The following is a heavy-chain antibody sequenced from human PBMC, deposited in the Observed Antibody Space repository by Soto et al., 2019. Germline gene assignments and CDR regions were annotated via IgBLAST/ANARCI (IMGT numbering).Heavy chain of an antibody. CDR3: ARDKDREQLGGNYYYALDV. CDR2: IIPIFRTR. V-gene: IGHV1-69*12. J-gene: IGHJ6*02. Sequence: QIHLVQSGAEVKKPGSSVKVSCKASGNTFSSFAISWVRQAPGQGLEWMGGIIPIFRTRKYRQKIQGRVTITADEPTRTAYMELSRLRSEDTAVYYCARDKDREQLGGNYYYALDVWGQGTTVIVSS. CDR1: GNTFSSFA. D-gene: IGHD1-1*01.